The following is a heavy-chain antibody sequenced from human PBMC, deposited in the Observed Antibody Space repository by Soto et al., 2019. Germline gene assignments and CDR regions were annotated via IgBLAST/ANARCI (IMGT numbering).Heavy chain of an antibody. CDR1: GFPFNNYA. CDR3: ARDDVSMVTMFLDY. V-gene: IGHV3-33*01. Sequence: GGSLRLSCAASGFPFNNYAMHWVRQAPGKGLEWVAVIWHDGSNEHYADSVKGRFRIARDNSNNTLYLQMNSLRGEDTALYYCARDDVSMVTMFLDYWGLGTLVTVSS. D-gene: IGHD2-21*02. CDR2: IWHDGSNE. J-gene: IGHJ4*02.